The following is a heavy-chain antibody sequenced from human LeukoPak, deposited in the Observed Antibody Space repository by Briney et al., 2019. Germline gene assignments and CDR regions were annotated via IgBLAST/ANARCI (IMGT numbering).Heavy chain of an antibody. CDR2: ISYDGSNK. V-gene: IGHV3-30-3*01. D-gene: IGHD4-23*01. CDR1: GFTFSSYA. J-gene: IGHJ4*02. Sequence: PGGSLRLSCAASGFTFSSYAMHWVRQAPGKGLEWVAVISYDGSNKYYADSVKGRFTISRDNSKNTLYLQMNSLRAEDTAVYYCASVGPRWFLWGQGTLVTVSS. CDR3: ASVGPRWFL.